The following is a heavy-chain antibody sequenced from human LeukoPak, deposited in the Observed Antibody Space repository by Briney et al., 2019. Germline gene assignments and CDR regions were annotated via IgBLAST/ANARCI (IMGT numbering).Heavy chain of an antibody. J-gene: IGHJ4*02. D-gene: IGHD6-19*01. V-gene: IGHV3-21*01. Sequence: AGGSLRLSCAASGFTFSSYSMNWVRQAPGKGLEWVSSISSSSSYIYYADSVKGRFTISRDNAKNSLYLQMNSLRAEDTAVYYCARDGRAVAGTSMIVSTWGQGTLVTVSS. CDR2: ISSSSSYI. CDR3: ARDGRAVAGTSMIVST. CDR1: GFTFSSYS.